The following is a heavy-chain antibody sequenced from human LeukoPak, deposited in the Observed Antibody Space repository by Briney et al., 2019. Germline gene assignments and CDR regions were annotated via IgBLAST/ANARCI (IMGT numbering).Heavy chain of an antibody. V-gene: IGHV3-66*01. CDR3: ARDSGTPRFHAFDI. CDR1: GFTVSSNY. D-gene: IGHD1-7*01. Sequence: GGSLRLSCAASGFTVSSNYMSWVRQAPGKGLEWVSVIYSGGSTYYADSVKGRFTISRDNSKNTLYLQMNSLRAEDTAVYYCARDSGTPRFHAFDIWGRGTMVTVSS. J-gene: IGHJ3*02. CDR2: IYSGGST.